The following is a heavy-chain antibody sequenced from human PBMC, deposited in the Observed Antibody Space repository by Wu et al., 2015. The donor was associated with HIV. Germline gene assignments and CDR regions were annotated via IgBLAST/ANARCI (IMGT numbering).Heavy chain of an antibody. V-gene: IGHV1-2*02. D-gene: IGHD3-22*01. J-gene: IGHJ3*02. CDR2: INPNSGGT. Sequence: QVQLVQSGAEVKKPGASVRVSCKASGYTFSGYYMHWVRQAPGQGLEWMGWINPNSGGTNYAQKFQGRVTMTRDTSISTAYMELSRLRSDDTAVYYCARDWLRITMIDHTFAFDIWGQGTMVTVSS. CDR3: ARDWLRITMIDHTFAFDI. CDR1: GYTFSGYY.